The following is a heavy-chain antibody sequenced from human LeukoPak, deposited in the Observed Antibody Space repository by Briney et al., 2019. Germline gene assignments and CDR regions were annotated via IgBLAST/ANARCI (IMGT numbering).Heavy chain of an antibody. CDR3: ARGPSIAARYDAFDI. CDR1: GFTVSSYY. CDR2: ISSSGNTI. J-gene: IGHJ3*02. Sequence: GGSLRLSCAASGFTVSSYYMNWVRQAPGKGLEWVSYISSSGNTISYADSVKGRFTISRDNAKNSLYLQVISLRAEDTAVYYCARGPSIAARYDAFDIWGQGTMVTVSS. V-gene: IGHV3-48*03. D-gene: IGHD6-6*01.